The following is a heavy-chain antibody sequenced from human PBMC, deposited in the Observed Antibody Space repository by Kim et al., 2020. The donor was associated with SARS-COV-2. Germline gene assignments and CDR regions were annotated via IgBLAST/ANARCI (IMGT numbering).Heavy chain of an antibody. CDR1: GYTFTSYA. CDR3: ARDLRSRSCYDSSGYYHSWYFDL. V-gene: IGHV7-4-1*02. J-gene: IGHJ2*01. CDR2: INTNTGNP. D-gene: IGHD3-22*01. Sequence: ASVKVSCKASGYTFTSYAMNWVRQAPGQGLEWMGWINTNTGNPTYAQGFTGRFVFSLDTSVSTAYLQISSLKAEDTAVYYCARDLRSRSCYDSSGYYHSWYFDLWGRGTLVTVSS.